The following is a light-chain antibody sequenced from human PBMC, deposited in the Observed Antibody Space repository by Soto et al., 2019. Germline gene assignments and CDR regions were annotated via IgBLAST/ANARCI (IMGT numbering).Light chain of an antibody. CDR2: GAS. CDR3: QQYGSSPPYT. CDR1: QSVSSSY. Sequence: EIALTQSPGTLSLSPGERATLSCRASQSVSSSYLAWYQQKPGQAPRLLIYGASSRATGMPDRFSGSGSGTDFTLTISRLEPEDFAVYYCQQYGSSPPYTFGQVTKLEIK. V-gene: IGKV3-20*01. J-gene: IGKJ2*01.